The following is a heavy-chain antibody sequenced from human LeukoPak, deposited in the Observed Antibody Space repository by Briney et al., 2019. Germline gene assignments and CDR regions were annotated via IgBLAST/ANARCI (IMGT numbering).Heavy chain of an antibody. CDR1: GYTFTGYY. Sequence: ASVKVTCKSSGYTFTGYYMPWVRQGPGQGLGWMGWINPNSGGTNYAQKLQGRVTMTRDTSISTAYMELSRLRSDDTAVYYCASPGPITVTTWAFDYWGQGTLVTVSS. J-gene: IGHJ4*02. CDR2: INPNSGGT. V-gene: IGHV1-2*02. D-gene: IGHD4-17*01. CDR3: ASPGPITVTTWAFDY.